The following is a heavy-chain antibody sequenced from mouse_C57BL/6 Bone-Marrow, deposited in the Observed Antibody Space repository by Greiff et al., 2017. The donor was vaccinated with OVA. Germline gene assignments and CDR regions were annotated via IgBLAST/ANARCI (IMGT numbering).Heavy chain of an antibody. CDR1: GYTFTSYW. D-gene: IGHD3-3*01. J-gene: IGHJ3*01. CDR3: ARRAGTWFAY. V-gene: IGHV1-64*01. CDR2: IHPNSGST. Sequence: VKLQQPGAELVKPGASVKLSCKASGYTFTSYWMHWVKQRPGQGLEWIGMIHPNSGSTNYNEKFKSKATLTVDKSSSTAYMQLSSLTSEDSAVYYCARRAGTWFAYWGQGTLVTVSA.